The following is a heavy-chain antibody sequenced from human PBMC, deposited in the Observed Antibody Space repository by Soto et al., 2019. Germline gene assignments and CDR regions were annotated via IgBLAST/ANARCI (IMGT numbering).Heavy chain of an antibody. J-gene: IGHJ5*02. CDR1: GGSISSYY. D-gene: IGHD2-15*01. CDR2: IYYSGST. Sequence: KASETLSLTCTVSGGSISSYYWSWIRQPPGRGLEWIGYIYYSGSTNYNPSLKSRVTISVDTSKNQFSLKLSSVTAADTAVYYCARDQSSGGSYPNWFDPWGQGTLVTVSS. CDR3: ARDQSSGGSYPNWFDP. V-gene: IGHV4-59*01.